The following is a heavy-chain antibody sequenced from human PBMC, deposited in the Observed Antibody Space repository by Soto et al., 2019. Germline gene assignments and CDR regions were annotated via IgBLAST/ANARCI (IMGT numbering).Heavy chain of an antibody. V-gene: IGHV3-21*01. J-gene: IGHJ3*02. CDR3: AREVREDAFDI. D-gene: IGHD3-10*01. CDR1: GFTFSSYS. Sequence: EVQLVESGGGLVKPGGSLGLSCAASGFTFSSYSMNWVRQAPGKGLEWVSSISSSSSYIYYADSVKGRFTISRDNGKNSLYLQMNSLRAEDTAVYYCAREVREDAFDIWGQGTMVTVSS. CDR2: ISSSSSYI.